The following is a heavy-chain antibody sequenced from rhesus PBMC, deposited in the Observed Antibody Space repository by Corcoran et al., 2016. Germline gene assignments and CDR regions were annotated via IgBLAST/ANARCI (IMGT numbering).Heavy chain of an antibody. V-gene: IGHV4-160*01. CDR3: ARGGSNFWTGYPEDL. Sequence: QVQLQQWGEGLVKPSETLSLTCAAYGCSISSNYWSWIRQPPGRGLEWIGRIRSGGSTNYNPSLKSRVTISIDTSKHQFSLKLSSVTAADTAVYYCARGGSNFWTGYPEDLWGQGVLVTVSS. D-gene: IGHD3-3*01. CDR2: IRSGGST. CDR1: GCSISSNY. J-gene: IGHJ4*01.